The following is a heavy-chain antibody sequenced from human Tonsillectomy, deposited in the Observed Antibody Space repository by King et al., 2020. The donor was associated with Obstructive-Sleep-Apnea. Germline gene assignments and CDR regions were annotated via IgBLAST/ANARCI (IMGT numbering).Heavy chain of an antibody. D-gene: IGHD1-26*01. CDR2: IYSSGTT. V-gene: IGHV4-59*01. CDR3: ARQANSYLTLGWFDP. Sequence: QLQESGPGLVKPSETLSLTCTVSGGSISGYYWSWIRQPPGKGIEWIAYIYSSGTTNYNPSLKRRVTISVDTSKNLFSLKLNSVTAADTAVYYCARQANSYLTLGWFDPWGQGTLVTVSS. J-gene: IGHJ5*02. CDR1: GGSISGYY.